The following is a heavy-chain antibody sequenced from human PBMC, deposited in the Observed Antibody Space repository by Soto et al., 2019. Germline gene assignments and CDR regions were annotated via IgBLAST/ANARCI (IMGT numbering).Heavy chain of an antibody. V-gene: IGHV3-66*01. CDR2: IYSGVST. D-gene: IGHD5-12*01. CDR1: GFTVSSNY. Sequence: HPGGSLRLSCAASGFTVSSNYMSWVRQAPGKGLEWFSVIYSGVSTYYADSVKGRFTISRDNSKNTLYLQMNSLRAEDTAVYYCARGIPKNSGYDLWNTQFEPDYWGQGTLVTVSS. CDR3: ARGIPKNSGYDLWNTQFEPDY. J-gene: IGHJ4*02.